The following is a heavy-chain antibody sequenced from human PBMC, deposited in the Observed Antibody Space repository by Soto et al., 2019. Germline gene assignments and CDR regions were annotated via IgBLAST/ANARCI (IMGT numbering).Heavy chain of an antibody. CDR3: AAGYSTGLDAFDI. V-gene: IGHV5-51*01. J-gene: IGHJ3*02. D-gene: IGHD6-19*01. CDR1: GYNFANYW. CDR2: IFPGDSDT. Sequence: GESLKISCKGSGYNFANYWIGWVREMPGKGLEWMGMIFPGDSDTKNSPSLQGQITMSVDKSKSSAYLQWRSLKASDTAMYYCAAGYSTGLDAFDIWGQGTMGTVSS.